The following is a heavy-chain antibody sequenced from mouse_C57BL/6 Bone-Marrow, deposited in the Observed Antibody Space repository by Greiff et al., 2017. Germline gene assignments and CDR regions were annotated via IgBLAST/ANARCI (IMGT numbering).Heavy chain of an antibody. D-gene: IGHD3-2*02. CDR1: GYTFTSYW. V-gene: IGHV1-64*01. J-gene: IGHJ2*01. CDR2: IHPTSGST. Sequence: VQLQQPGAELVKPGASVKLSCKASGYTFTSYWMHWVKQRPGQGLEWIGMIHPTSGSTNYNEKFKSKATLTVDKSSSTAYMQLSSLTSEDSAVYYCASRLRQYYFDYWGQGTTLTVSS. CDR3: ASRLRQYYFDY.